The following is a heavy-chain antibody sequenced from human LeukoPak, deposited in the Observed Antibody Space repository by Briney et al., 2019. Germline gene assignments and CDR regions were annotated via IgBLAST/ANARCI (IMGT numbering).Heavy chain of an antibody. D-gene: IGHD2-2*01. CDR1: GYTFTGYY. J-gene: IGHJ6*03. V-gene: IGHV1-69*05. Sequence: ASVKVSCKASGYTFTGYYMHWVRQAPGQGLEWMGGIIPIFGTANYAQKFQGRVTITTDESTSTAYMELSSLRSEDTAVYYCARTQDIVVVPAVEFYYYYYMDVWGKGTTVTVSS. CDR2: IIPIFGTA. CDR3: ARTQDIVVVPAVEFYYYYYMDV.